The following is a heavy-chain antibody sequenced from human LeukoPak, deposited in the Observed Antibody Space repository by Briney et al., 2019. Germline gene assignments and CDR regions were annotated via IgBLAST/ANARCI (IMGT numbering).Heavy chain of an antibody. CDR2: INHSGST. CDR1: GGSFSGYY. D-gene: IGHD6-19*01. V-gene: IGHV4-34*01. CDR3: ARLGPIAVAAPPFDY. J-gene: IGHJ4*02. Sequence: PAETLSLTCAVYGGSFSGYYWSWIRQPPGKGLEWIGEINHSGSTNYNPSLKSRVTISVDKSKNQFSLKLSSVTAADTAVYYCARLGPIAVAAPPFDYWGQGTLVTVSS.